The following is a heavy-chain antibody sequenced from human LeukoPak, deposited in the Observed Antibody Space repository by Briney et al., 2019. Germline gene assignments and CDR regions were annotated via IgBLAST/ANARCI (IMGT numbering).Heavy chain of an antibody. CDR2: IYTSGST. Sequence: SETLSLTCTVSGGSISSYYWSWIRQPPGKGLEWIGYIYTSGSTNYNPSLKSRVTISVDTSKNQFSLKLSSATAADTAAYYCASSYYYDSSGPLGGWVYWGQGTLVTGSS. J-gene: IGHJ4*02. CDR1: GGSISSYY. D-gene: IGHD3-22*01. V-gene: IGHV4-4*09. CDR3: ASSYYYDSSGPLGGWVY.